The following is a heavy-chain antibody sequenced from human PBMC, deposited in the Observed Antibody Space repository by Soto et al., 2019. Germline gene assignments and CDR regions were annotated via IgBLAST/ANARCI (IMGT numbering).Heavy chain of an antibody. V-gene: IGHV3-21*01. CDR3: ARDPQYANPYFDY. CDR1: GFTFSSYS. D-gene: IGHD2-8*01. CDR2: ISSSSSYI. J-gene: IGHJ4*02. Sequence: PGGSLRLSCAASGFTFSSYSMNWVRQAPGKGLEWVSSISSSSSYIYYADSVKGRFSISRDNAKNSLYLQMNSLRAEDTAVYYCARDPQYANPYFDYWGQGTLVTVS.